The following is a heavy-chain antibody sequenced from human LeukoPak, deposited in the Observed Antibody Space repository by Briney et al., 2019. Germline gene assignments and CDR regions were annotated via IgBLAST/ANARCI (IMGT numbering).Heavy chain of an antibody. CDR1: GFTFSSYW. D-gene: IGHD6-25*01. V-gene: IGHV3-74*01. CDR2: IYSDGSRT. Sequence: GGSLRLSCAASGFTFSSYWMHWVRQAPGKGLVWVSRIYSDGSRTNYADSVKGRFTISRDNAKNTLYLQMNRLRAEDTAVYHCARDLCPSTGCQYWFDPWGQGTLVTVSS. CDR3: ARDLCPSTGCQYWFDP. J-gene: IGHJ5*02.